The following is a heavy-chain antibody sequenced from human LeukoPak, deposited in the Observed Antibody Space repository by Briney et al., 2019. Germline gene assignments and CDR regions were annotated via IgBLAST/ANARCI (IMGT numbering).Heavy chain of an antibody. J-gene: IGHJ4*02. V-gene: IGHV3-7*01. CDR2: IKQDGSEK. D-gene: IGHD3-9*01. CDR3: ARRYFDL. CDR1: GFTFSSYG. Sequence: PGGSLRLSCAASGFTFSSYGMSWVRQAPGKGLEWVANIKQDGSEKYYVDSVKGRFTISRDNAKNSLYLQMNSLRAEDTAVYYCARRYFDLWGQGTLVTVSS.